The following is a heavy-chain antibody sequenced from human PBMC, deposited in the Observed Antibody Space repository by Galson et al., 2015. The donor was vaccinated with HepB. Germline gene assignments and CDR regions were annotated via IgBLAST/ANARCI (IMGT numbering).Heavy chain of an antibody. J-gene: IGHJ6*02. CDR2: IYSGGST. V-gene: IGHV3-66*01. CDR3: ARDQAVFQVRRGESRVGYYYYYGIDV. D-gene: IGHD1-26*01. CDR1: GFTVSSNY. Sequence: SLRLSCAASGFTVSSNYMSWVRQAPGKGLEWVSVIYSGGSTYYADSVKGRFTISRDNSKNTLYLQMNSLRAEDTAVYYCARDQAVFQVRRGESRVGYYYYYGIDVWGQGTTVTVSS.